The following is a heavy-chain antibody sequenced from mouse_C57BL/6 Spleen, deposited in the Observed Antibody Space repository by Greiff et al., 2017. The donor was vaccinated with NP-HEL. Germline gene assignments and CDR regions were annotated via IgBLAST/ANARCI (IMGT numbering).Heavy chain of an antibody. CDR1: GFTFSDYG. V-gene: IGHV5-17*01. D-gene: IGHD2-5*01. CDR2: ISSGSSTI. Sequence: EVMLVESGGGLVKPGGSLKLSCAASGFTFSDYGMHWVRQAPEKGLEWVAYISSGSSTIYYADTVKGRFTISRDNAKNTLFLQMTSLRSEDTAMYYCARNAYYSNYVSYFDYWGQGTTLTVSS. J-gene: IGHJ2*01. CDR3: ARNAYYSNYVSYFDY.